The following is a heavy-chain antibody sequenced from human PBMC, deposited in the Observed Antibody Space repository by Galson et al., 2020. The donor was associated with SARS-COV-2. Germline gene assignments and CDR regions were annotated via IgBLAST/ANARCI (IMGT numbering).Heavy chain of an antibody. CDR1: GGSSTSYY. Sequence: SETLSLTCTASGGSSTSYYWSWIRQSPGKGLEWIGNIYYSGTTNYNPSLKSRVTISIDTSKQQFSLKLTSVTATDTAMYYCARSYFDFSSGYSPYWYFDLWGRGTLVTVSS. D-gene: IGHD3-3*01. CDR3: ARSYFDFSSGYSPYWYFDL. CDR2: IYYSGTT. J-gene: IGHJ2*01. V-gene: IGHV4-59*08.